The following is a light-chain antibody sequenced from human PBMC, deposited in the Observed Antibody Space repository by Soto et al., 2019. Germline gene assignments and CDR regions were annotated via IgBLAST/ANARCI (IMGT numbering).Light chain of an antibody. CDR1: EKINKW. Sequence: DIQMTQSPSTLSASVGDRVTITCRASEKINKWLAWYQQKPGKAPKLLISDASSLESGVPSRFSGSGSGTHFTFSISSLQTEDIGTYYCQQYDILPITFGRGTRLEIK. CDR3: QQYDILPIT. V-gene: IGKV1-5*01. J-gene: IGKJ5*01. CDR2: DAS.